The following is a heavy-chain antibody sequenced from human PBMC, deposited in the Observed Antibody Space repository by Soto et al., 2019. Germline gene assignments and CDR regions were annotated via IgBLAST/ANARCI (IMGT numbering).Heavy chain of an antibody. CDR3: AREQPRDGYKYYAFDI. CDR2: IIPIFGTA. CDR1: GGTFSSYA. V-gene: IGHV1-69*01. J-gene: IGHJ3*02. D-gene: IGHD5-12*01. Sequence: QVQLVQSGAEVKKPGSSVKVSCKASGGTFSSYAISWVRQAPGQGLEWMGGIIPIFGTANYAQKFQGRVTINADESTSTAYMELISLRSEDTAVYYCAREQPRDGYKYYAFDIWGQGTMVTVSS.